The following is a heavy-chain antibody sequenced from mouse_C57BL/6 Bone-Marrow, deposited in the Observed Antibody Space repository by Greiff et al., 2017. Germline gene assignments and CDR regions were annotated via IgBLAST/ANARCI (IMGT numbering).Heavy chain of an antibody. D-gene: IGHD1-1*01. CDR3: AITTVVHYYAMDY. V-gene: IGHV1-69*01. J-gene: IGHJ4*01. Sequence: QVQLKESGAELVMPGASVKLSCKASGYTFTSYWMHWVKQRPGQGLEWIGEIDPSDSYTNYNQKFKGKSTLTVDKSSSTAYMQLSSLTSEDSAVYYCAITTVVHYYAMDYWGQGTSVTVSS. CDR2: IDPSDSYT. CDR1: GYTFTSYW.